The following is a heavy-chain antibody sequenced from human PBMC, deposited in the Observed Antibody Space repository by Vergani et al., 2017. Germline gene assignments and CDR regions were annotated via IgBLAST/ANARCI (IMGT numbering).Heavy chain of an antibody. CDR1: GFTFSSYG. J-gene: IGHJ6*02. Sequence: VQLVESGGGVVQPGRSLRLSCAASGFTFSSYGMHWVRQAPGKGLEWVAFIRYDGSNKYYADSVKGRFTISRDNSKNTLYLQMNSLRSEDTAVYYCARDLWELLYYYGMDVWGQGTTVTVSS. D-gene: IGHD1-26*01. CDR3: ARDLWELLYYYGMDV. V-gene: IGHV3-30*02. CDR2: IRYDGSNK.